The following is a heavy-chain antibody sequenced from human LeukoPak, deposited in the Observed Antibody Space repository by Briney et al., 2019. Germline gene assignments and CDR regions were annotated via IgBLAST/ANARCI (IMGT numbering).Heavy chain of an antibody. D-gene: IGHD2-15*01. V-gene: IGHV1-2*02. CDR1: GYTFTGYY. CDR3: ATLLGGGYCSGGSCRYYFDY. CDR2: INPNSVGT. Sequence: ASVKVSCKASGYTFTGYYMHWVRQAPGQGLEWMGWINPNSVGTNYAQKFQGRVTMTRDTSISTAYMELSRLRSDDTAVYYCATLLGGGYCSGGSCRYYFDYWGQGTLVTVSS. J-gene: IGHJ4*02.